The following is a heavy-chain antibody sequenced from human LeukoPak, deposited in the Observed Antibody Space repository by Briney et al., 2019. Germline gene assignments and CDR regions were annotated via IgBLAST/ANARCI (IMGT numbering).Heavy chain of an antibody. D-gene: IGHD6-13*01. CDR1: GGSISSSSYY. CDR2: IYYSGST. CDR3: ASNPAAGVY. Sequence: NPSETLSLTCTVSGGSISSSSYYWGWIRQPPGKGLEWIGSIYYSGSTYYNPSLKSRVTISVDTSKNQFSLKLSSVTAADTAVYYCASNPAAGVYWGQGTLVTVSS. V-gene: IGHV4-39*07. J-gene: IGHJ4*02.